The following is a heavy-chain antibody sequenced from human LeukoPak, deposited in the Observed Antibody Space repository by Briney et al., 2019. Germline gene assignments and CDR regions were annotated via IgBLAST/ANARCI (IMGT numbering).Heavy chain of an antibody. Sequence: SGGSLRLSCAASGFTFNTYSMSWVRQAPGKGLEWVAIISRTSESIFYADSLKGRFTISRDNAKNSLYLQMNSLRAEDTAVYYCARDPYSGSYGNYYYYFMDVWGKGTTVTISS. J-gene: IGHJ6*03. D-gene: IGHD1-26*01. V-gene: IGHV3-21*01. CDR1: GFTFNTYS. CDR2: ISRTSESI. CDR3: ARDPYSGSYGNYYYYFMDV.